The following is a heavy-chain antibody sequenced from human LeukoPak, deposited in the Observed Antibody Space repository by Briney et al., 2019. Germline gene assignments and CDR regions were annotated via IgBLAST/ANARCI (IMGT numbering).Heavy chain of an antibody. CDR2: ISGSGDST. CDR1: GFTFSSYA. D-gene: IGHD3-22*01. CDR3: AMPPVDSSGYWDY. J-gene: IGHJ4*02. Sequence: GGSLRLSCAASGFTFSSYAMSWVRQAPGKGLEWVSAISGSGDSTYYADSVKGRFTISRDNSKNTLYLQMNSLRAEDTAVYYCAMPPVDSSGYWDYWGQGTLVTVSS. V-gene: IGHV3-23*01.